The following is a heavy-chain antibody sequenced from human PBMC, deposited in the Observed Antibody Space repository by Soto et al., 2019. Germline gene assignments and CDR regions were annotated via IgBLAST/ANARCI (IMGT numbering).Heavy chain of an antibody. Sequence: SETLSLTCAVSGDSISSGGYYWSWIRQPPGRGLEWIGHIFYSGSTNYNPALKSRVTISVDTSKSQFSLKLSSVTAADTAVYYCAKDSGYNYGYFRWFDPWGQGTLVTVSS. D-gene: IGHD5-18*01. V-gene: IGHV4-61*08. J-gene: IGHJ5*02. CDR3: AKDSGYNYGYFRWFDP. CDR1: GDSISSGGYY. CDR2: IFYSGST.